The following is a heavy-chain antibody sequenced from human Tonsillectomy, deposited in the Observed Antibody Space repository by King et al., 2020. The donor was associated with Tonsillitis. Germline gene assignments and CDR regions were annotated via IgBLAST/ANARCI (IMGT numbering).Heavy chain of an antibody. CDR2: IRGSGGST. CDR3: AKEYYDILTGYYARPFDY. J-gene: IGHJ4*02. D-gene: IGHD3-9*01. CDR1: GFTFSNYA. Sequence: VQLVESGGGLVQPGGSLRLSCAASGFTFSNYAMSWVRQAPGKGLEWVSAIRGSGGSTYYADSVKGRFTISRDNSKNTLYLQVNSLRAEDTAVYYCAKEYYDILTGYYARPFDYWGQGTLVTVSS. V-gene: IGHV3-23*04.